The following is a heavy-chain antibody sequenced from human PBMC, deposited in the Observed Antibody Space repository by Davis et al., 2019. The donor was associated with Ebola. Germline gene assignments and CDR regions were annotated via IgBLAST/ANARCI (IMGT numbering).Heavy chain of an antibody. CDR3: ARDGYCSGGSCYYFDY. CDR2: INPSGDTP. J-gene: IGHJ4*02. V-gene: IGHV1-46*01. D-gene: IGHD2-15*01. Sequence: ASVKVSCKASGYTFTNYYVHWVRQAPGQGLEWMGIINPSGDTPRYAHKFQGWVTMTRDTSISTAYMELSRLRSDDTAVYYCARDGYCSGGSCYYFDYWGQGTLVTVSS. CDR1: GYTFTNYY.